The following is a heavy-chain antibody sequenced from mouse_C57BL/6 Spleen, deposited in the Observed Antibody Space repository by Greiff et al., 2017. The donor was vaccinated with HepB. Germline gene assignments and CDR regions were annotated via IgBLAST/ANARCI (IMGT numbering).Heavy chain of an antibody. V-gene: IGHV1-82*01. D-gene: IGHD2-10*02. J-gene: IGHJ2*01. CDR2: IYPGDGDT. CDR3: ARVLYGNYGYFDY. Sequence: VQLQESGPELVKPGASVKISCKASGYAFSSSWMNWVKQRPGKGLEWIGRIYPGDGDTNYNGKFKGKATLTADKSSSTAYMQLSSLTSEDSAVYWWARVLYGNYGYFDYWGQGTTLTVAS. CDR1: GYAFSSSW.